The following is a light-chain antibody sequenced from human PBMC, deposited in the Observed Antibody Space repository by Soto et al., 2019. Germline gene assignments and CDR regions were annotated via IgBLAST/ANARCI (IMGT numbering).Light chain of an antibody. CDR3: QQRSNWPPVIT. V-gene: IGKV3-11*01. CDR2: DAS. J-gene: IGKJ5*01. Sequence: DILLTQSPATLSLSPGERATLSCRAIQSFSGYFAWYQQKPGQAPRLLIYDASKRATGIPARFSGRGSGTDFTLTIRSLEPEDFAVYYCQQRSNWPPVITFGQGTRLEIK. CDR1: QSFSGY.